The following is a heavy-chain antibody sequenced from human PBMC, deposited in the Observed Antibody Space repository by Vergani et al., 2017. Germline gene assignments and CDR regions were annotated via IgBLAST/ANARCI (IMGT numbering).Heavy chain of an antibody. J-gene: IGHJ6*02. V-gene: IGHV4-59*01. CDR3: ARVDGDYGGDYGMDV. CDR2: IYYSGST. CDR1: GGSISSYY. Sequence: QVQLQESGPGLVKPSETLSLTCTVSGGSISSYYWSWIRQPPGKGLEWIGYIYYSGSTNYNPSLKSRVTISVDTSKNQFSRKLSSVTAADTAVYYCARVDGDYGGDYGMDVWGQGTTVTVSS. D-gene: IGHD4-17*01.